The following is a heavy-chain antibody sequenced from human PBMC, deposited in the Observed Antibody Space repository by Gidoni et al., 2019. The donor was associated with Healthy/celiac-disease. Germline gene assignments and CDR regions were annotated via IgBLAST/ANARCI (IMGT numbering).Heavy chain of an antibody. D-gene: IGHD3-10*01. J-gene: IGHJ4*02. CDR2: INPNSGGT. V-gene: IGHV1-2*02. CDR1: EYIFTGYY. CDR3: ARDNGWFGELLTSLFDY. Sequence: QVQLVQSGAEVKKLGASVKVYGKASEYIFTGYYIHWVRQAPGQGLEWMGWINPNSGGTNYAQKFQGRVTMTRDTSISTAYMELSRLGSDDAAVYYCARDNGWFGELLTSLFDYWGQGTLVTVSS.